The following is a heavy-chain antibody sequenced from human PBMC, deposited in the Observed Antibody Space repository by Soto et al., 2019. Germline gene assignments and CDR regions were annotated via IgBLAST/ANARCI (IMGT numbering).Heavy chain of an antibody. Sequence: QVQLVQSGAEVKNPGASVKVSCKTFGYTFTSYGIGWARQAPGQGLEWMGWINTYNGNTNYAQNLQGRVTLTTDTSTSTAYMELRGLRSNDTAIYYCAMVDVYVTPSPQDVWGQGTTVTVSS. CDR2: INTYNGNT. D-gene: IGHD3-16*01. CDR1: GYTFTSYG. J-gene: IGHJ6*02. V-gene: IGHV1-18*01. CDR3: AMVDVYVTPSPQDV.